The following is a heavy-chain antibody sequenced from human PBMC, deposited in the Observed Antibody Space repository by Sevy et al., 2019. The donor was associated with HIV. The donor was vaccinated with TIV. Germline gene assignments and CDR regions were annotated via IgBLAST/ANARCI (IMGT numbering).Heavy chain of an antibody. Sequence: GGSLRLSCAASGFTFINYGMYWVRQAPGKGLEWVAFVSSDESNKYYVESVKGRFTISRDNSKNTLYLQMNSLRPEDRAVYYCARDAERLPLGELSRIASARGGMDVWGQGTAVTVSS. CDR1: GFTFINYG. CDR2: VSSDESNK. J-gene: IGHJ6*02. D-gene: IGHD3-16*02. CDR3: ARDAERLPLGELSRIASARGGMDV. V-gene: IGHV3-33*07.